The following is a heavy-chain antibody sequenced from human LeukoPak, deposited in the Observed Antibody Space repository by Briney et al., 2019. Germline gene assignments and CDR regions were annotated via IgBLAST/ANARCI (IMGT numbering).Heavy chain of an antibody. J-gene: IGHJ6*02. CDR2: IWYDGSNK. D-gene: IGHD2-2*01. CDR3: ARSLLTYCSSTSCYGDYYYGMDV. Sequence: PGGSLRLSCAASGFTFSSYGMHWVRQAPGKGLEWVAVIWYDGSNKYYADSVKGRFTISRDNSKNTLYLQMNSLRAEDTAVYYCARSLLTYCSSTSCYGDYYYGMDVWGQGTTVTVSS. CDR1: GFTFSSYG. V-gene: IGHV3-33*01.